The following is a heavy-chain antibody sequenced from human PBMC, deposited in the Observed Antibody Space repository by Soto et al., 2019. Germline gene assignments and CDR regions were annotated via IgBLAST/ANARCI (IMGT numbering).Heavy chain of an antibody. V-gene: IGHV3-73*01. CDR2: IRSKANSYAT. CDR1: GFTFSGSA. Sequence: GGSLRLSCAASGFTFSGSAMHWVRQASGKGLEWVGRIRSKANSYATAYAASVKGRFTISRDDSKNTAYLQMNSLKTEDTAVYYCTTPIIIRENYYYYMDVWGKGTTVTVSS. CDR3: TTPIIIRENYYYYMDV. D-gene: IGHD3-10*01. J-gene: IGHJ6*03.